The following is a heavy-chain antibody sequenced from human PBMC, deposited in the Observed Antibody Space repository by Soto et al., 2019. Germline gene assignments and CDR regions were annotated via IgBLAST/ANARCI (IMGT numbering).Heavy chain of an antibody. CDR3: ARHKSSDYYDSSGYYFLDY. V-gene: IGHV5-51*01. D-gene: IGHD3-22*01. CDR2: IYPGDSDT. J-gene: IGHJ4*02. CDR1: GYSFTSYW. Sequence: GESLKISCKGSGYSFTSYWIGWVRQMPGKGLEWMGIIYPGDSDTRYSPSFQGQVTISADKSISTAYLQWSSLKASDTAMYYCARHKSSDYYDSSGYYFLDYWGQGTLVT.